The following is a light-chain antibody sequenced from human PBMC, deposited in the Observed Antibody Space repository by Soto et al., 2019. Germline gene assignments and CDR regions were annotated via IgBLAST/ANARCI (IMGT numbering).Light chain of an antibody. CDR2: DAS. V-gene: IGKV1-5*01. J-gene: IGKJ1*01. Sequence: EIQMTQSPSTLSASVGDRVTITCRASQSIGTWLAWYQHKPGRAPKLLIYDASTLEGGVPSRFSGSRSGTEFTFTISSLQPDDFATYYCQQYNSYSRAFGQGTKVEIK. CDR1: QSIGTW. CDR3: QQYNSYSRA.